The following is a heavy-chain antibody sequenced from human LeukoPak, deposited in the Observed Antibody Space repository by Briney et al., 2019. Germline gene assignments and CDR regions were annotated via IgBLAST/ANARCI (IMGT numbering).Heavy chain of an antibody. V-gene: IGHV3-23*01. Sequence: GGSLRLSCAASGFTFSSYAMSWVRQTPGKGLEWASGISGSGGTSYYADSVKGRFTISRDNSKNTLYLQMNSLRAEDTAVYYCAKDTGYCSGGSCYPDYWGQGTLVTVSS. CDR1: GFTFSSYA. CDR3: AKDTGYCSGGSCYPDY. D-gene: IGHD2-15*01. CDR2: ISGSGGTS. J-gene: IGHJ4*02.